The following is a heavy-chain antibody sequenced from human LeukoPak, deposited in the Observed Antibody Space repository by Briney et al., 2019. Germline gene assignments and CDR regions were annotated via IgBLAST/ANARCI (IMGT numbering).Heavy chain of an antibody. Sequence: SETLSLTCTVSGGSISSSSYYWGWIRQPPGKGLEWIGSIYYSGSTYYNPSLKSRVTISVDTSKNQFSLKLSSVTAADTAVYYCARLIGSGSGSRNYYYYYMDVWGKGTTVTVSS. J-gene: IGHJ6*03. CDR1: GGSISSSSYY. CDR2: IYYSGST. D-gene: IGHD3-10*01. V-gene: IGHV4-39*07. CDR3: ARLIGSGSGSRNYYYYYMDV.